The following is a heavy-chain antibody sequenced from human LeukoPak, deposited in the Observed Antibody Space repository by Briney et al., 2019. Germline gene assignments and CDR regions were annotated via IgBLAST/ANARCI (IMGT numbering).Heavy chain of an antibody. D-gene: IGHD6-13*01. CDR1: GGSISSYY. J-gene: IGHJ3*02. CDR3: ARGSRSSSSWCLDI. V-gene: IGHV4-4*07. Sequence: SETLSLTCTVSGGSISSYYWSWIRQPAGKGLEWIGRIYTSGSTNYNPSLKSRVTMSVDTSKNQFSLKLSSVTAADTAVYYCARGSRSSSSWCLDIWGQGTMVTVSS. CDR2: IYTSGST.